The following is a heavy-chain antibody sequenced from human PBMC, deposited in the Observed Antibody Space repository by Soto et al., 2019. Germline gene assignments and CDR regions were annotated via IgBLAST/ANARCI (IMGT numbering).Heavy chain of an antibody. CDR1: GGSFSSYY. D-gene: IGHD6-13*01. J-gene: IGHJ4*02. Sequence: QVQLQQWGAGLLKPSETLSLTCAVYGGSFSSYYWSWIRQPPGKGLEWIGEINQSGSTNYNPSLKSRVTISVDTSKNQFSLKLSSVTAADTAVHYCARTYSSSWSPFEYWGQGTLVTVSS. CDR2: INQSGST. V-gene: IGHV4-34*01. CDR3: ARTYSSSWSPFEY.